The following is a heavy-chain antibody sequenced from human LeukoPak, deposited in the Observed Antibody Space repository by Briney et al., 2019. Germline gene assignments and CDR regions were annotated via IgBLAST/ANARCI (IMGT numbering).Heavy chain of an antibody. CDR2: INLDGSEK. J-gene: IGHJ6*03. D-gene: IGHD3-10*01. Sequence: GGSLRLSCTASGFIFSTSWMTWVRQAPGKGLEWVANINLDGSEKYYVDSVKGRFTISRDNAENSLYLQMNSLRAEDTAVYYCARVWFGELRRLKYYYYMDVWGKGTTVTISS. V-gene: IGHV3-7*04. CDR3: ARVWFGELRRLKYYYYMDV. CDR1: GFIFSTSW.